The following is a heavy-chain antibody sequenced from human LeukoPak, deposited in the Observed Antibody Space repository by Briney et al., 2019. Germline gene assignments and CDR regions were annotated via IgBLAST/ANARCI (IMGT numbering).Heavy chain of an antibody. Sequence: GGSLRLSCAASGFTVSSNYMSWVREAPGKGLEWVSVIYSGGSTYYADSVKGRFTISRDNSKNTLYLQMNSLRAEDTAVSYCARIAYDILTGYSSPHQGANWFDPWGQGTLVTVSS. D-gene: IGHD3-9*01. CDR3: ARIAYDILTGYSSPHQGANWFDP. V-gene: IGHV3-66*02. CDR1: GFTVSSNY. CDR2: IYSGGST. J-gene: IGHJ5*02.